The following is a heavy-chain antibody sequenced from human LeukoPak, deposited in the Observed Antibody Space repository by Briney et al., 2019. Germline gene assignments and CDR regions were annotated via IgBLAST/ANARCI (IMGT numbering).Heavy chain of an antibody. D-gene: IGHD6-13*01. Sequence: SETLSLTCTVSGYSISSGYYWGWIRQPPGKGLEWIGSIYHSGSTYYNPSLKSRVTISVDTSKNQFSLKLSSVTAADTAVYYCARLGIAATFDYWGQGTLVTVSS. V-gene: IGHV4-38-2*02. CDR1: GYSISSGYY. J-gene: IGHJ4*02. CDR2: IYHSGST. CDR3: ARLGIAATFDY.